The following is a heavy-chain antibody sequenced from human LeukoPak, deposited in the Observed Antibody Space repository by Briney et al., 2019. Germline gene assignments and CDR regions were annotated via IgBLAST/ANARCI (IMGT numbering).Heavy chain of an antibody. D-gene: IGHD2-15*01. CDR1: GGSISSGTYY. Sequence: SETLSLTCTVSGGSISSGTYYWSWIRQPAGKGLEWIGRIYTSGSTNYNSSLKSRATISVDTSRNQVSLKVTSVTAADTALYYCARVVASTSIDSWGQGILVTVSS. V-gene: IGHV4-61*02. CDR2: IYTSGST. CDR3: ARVVASTSIDS. J-gene: IGHJ4*02.